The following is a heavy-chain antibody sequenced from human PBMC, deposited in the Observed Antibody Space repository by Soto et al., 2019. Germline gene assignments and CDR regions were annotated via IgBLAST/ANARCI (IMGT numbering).Heavy chain of an antibody. CDR1: GGSISSGGYY. J-gene: IGHJ4*02. Sequence: QVQLQESGPGLVKPSQTLSLTCTVSGGSISSGGYYWSWIRQHPGKGLEWIGYIYYSGSTYYNPSLRSRVTISVDTSKNQFSLRLSSVTAADTAVYYCARVFVDTATFDYWGQGTLVTVSS. CDR2: IYYSGST. V-gene: IGHV4-31*03. D-gene: IGHD5-18*01. CDR3: ARVFVDTATFDY.